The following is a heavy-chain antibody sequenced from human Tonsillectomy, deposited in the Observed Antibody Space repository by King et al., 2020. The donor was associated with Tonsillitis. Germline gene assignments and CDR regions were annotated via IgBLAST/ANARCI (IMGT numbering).Heavy chain of an antibody. CDR2: INPSGGST. V-gene: IGHV1-46*03. J-gene: IGHJ3*01. CDR3: AIVRTTVVPPGAFDL. CDR1: GYTFTSYY. Sequence: EQLVQSGAEVKKPGASVKVSCKASGYTFTSYYMHWVRQAPGQGLEWMGIINPSGGSTSYAQKFQGRVTMTRDTSTSTVYMELSSLRSEETAVYYCAIVRTTVVPPGAFDLWGQGTMVPVSS. D-gene: IGHD4-23*01.